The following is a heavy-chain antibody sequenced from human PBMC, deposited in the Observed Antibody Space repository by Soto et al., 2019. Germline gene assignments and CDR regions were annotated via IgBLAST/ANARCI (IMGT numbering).Heavy chain of an antibody. CDR2: IYYSGST. V-gene: IGHV4-59*12. Sequence: SETLSLTCTVSGGSISSYYWSWIRQPPGKGLEWIGYIYYSGSTNYNPSLKSRVTISVDRSKNQFSLKLSSVTAADTAVYYCARCREGEYFDYWGQGTLVTVSS. D-gene: IGHD1-26*01. CDR3: ARCREGEYFDY. J-gene: IGHJ4*02. CDR1: GGSISSYY.